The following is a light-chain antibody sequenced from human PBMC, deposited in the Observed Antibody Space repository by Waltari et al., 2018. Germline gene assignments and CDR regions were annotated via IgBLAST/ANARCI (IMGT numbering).Light chain of an antibody. CDR1: SLRRYY. V-gene: IGLV3-19*01. Sequence: SSELTQDPAVSVALGQTVRITCQGDSLRRYYASWYQQRPGQAPILVLYGQNNRPSGSPDRFSGSISGNTASLTITGAQAEDEADYYCHSRDTSSTRVFGGGTRLTV. CDR2: GQN. CDR3: HSRDTSSTRV. J-gene: IGLJ2*01.